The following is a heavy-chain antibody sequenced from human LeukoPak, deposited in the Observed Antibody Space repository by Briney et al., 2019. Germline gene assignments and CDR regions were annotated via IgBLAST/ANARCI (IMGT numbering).Heavy chain of an antibody. CDR2: ISGSGGST. Sequence: GGSLRLSCAASGFTFSSYAMSWVRQAPGKGLEWVSAISGSGGSTCYADSVKGRFTISRDNSKNTLYLQMNSLRAEDTAVYYCAKGDSGWYVFDYWGQGTLVTVSS. D-gene: IGHD6-19*01. CDR1: GFTFSSYA. J-gene: IGHJ4*02. V-gene: IGHV3-23*01. CDR3: AKGDSGWYVFDY.